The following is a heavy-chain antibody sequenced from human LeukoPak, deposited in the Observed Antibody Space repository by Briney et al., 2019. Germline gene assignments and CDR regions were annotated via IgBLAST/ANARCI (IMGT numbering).Heavy chain of an antibody. V-gene: IGHV4-59*01. Sequence: SETLSLTCTVSGGSISSYYWSWIRQPPGKGLEWIGYIYYSGSTNCNPSLKSRVTISVDTSKNQYSLKLSSVTAADTAVYYCARDPGYSNDGNWFDPWGQGTLVTVSS. J-gene: IGHJ5*02. CDR1: GGSISSYY. D-gene: IGHD4-11*01. CDR3: ARDPGYSNDGNWFDP. CDR2: IYYSGST.